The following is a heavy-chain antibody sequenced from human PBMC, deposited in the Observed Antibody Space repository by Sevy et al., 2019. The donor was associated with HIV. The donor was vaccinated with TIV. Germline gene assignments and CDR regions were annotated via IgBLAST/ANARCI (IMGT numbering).Heavy chain of an antibody. Sequence: GGSLRLSCVASGFTFDDYAMHWVRQAPGKGLEWVSGISWNSGNIGYADSVKGRVTISRDNAKNSLCLQINSLRAEDTAVYDCEYGLEYYDSSGYLHWLDAWGQGTLVTVSS. CDR3: EYGLEYYDSSGYLHWLDA. V-gene: IGHV3-9*01. J-gene: IGHJ5*02. D-gene: IGHD3-22*01. CDR2: ISWNSGNI. CDR1: GFTFDDYA.